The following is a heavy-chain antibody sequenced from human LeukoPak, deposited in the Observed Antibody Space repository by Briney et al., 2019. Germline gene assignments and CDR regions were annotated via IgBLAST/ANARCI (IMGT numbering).Heavy chain of an antibody. V-gene: IGHV4-61*02. CDR1: GGSITGDSFY. D-gene: IGHD5-24*01. Sequence: SETLSLTCTVSGGSITGDSFYWSWIRQPAGKGLEWIGRVYTTGSTSYNPSLKSRVTVSVDTSNNYFSLNLNSVTSADTAVYYCAGARDGLNAFDYWGQGTLVTVSS. CDR2: VYTTGST. J-gene: IGHJ4*02. CDR3: AGARDGLNAFDY.